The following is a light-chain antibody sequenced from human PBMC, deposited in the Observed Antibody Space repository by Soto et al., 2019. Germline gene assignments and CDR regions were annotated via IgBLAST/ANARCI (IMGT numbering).Light chain of an antibody. V-gene: IGLV2-14*01. J-gene: IGLJ1*01. Sequence: QSALTQPASVSGSAGQSITISCTGTNKDVGGYNYVSWYQQHPGKVPRVMIYEVSHRPSGVSDRFSGSKSGNTASLTISGLQAEDEADYYCSSYTSTSSDYVFGTGTKLTVL. CDR3: SSYTSTSSDYV. CDR2: EVS. CDR1: NKDVGGYNY.